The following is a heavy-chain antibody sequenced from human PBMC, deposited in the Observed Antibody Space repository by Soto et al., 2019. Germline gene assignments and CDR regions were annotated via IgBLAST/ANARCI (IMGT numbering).Heavy chain of an antibody. CDR3: VRGWHLDY. V-gene: IGHV3-74*01. Sequence: GGSLRLSCAASGFTFSSSWMHWVRQAPGKGLVWVSRIKSDGSITNYADSVKGRFTISRDNAKNTLYLQMNSLRAEDTAVYFCVRGWHLDYWGQGTLVTVSS. CDR1: GFTFSSSW. CDR2: IKSDGSIT. D-gene: IGHD2-15*01. J-gene: IGHJ4*02.